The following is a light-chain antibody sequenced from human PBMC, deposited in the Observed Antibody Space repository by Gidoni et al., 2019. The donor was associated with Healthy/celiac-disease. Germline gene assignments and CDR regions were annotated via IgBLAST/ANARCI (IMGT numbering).Light chain of an antibody. CDR3: GTWDSSLSAYV. CDR1: SSNIGNNY. J-gene: IGLJ1*01. CDR2: ENN. V-gene: IGLV1-51*02. Sequence: QPVLTQPHSVSAAPGQKVTISCSGSSSNIGNNYVSWYQQLPGTAPKLLIYENNKRPSGIPDRFSGSKSGTSATLGITGLQTGDEADYYCGTWDSSLSAYVFGTGTKVTVL.